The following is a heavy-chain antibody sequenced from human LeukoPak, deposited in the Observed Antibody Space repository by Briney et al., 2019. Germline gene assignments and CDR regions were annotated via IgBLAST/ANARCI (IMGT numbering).Heavy chain of an antibody. V-gene: IGHV5-51*01. J-gene: IGHJ4*02. CDR2: IYPGDSDT. CDR3: ARLRITMVRGVMVFDY. Sequence: GESLKISCKGSGYSFTSYWIGWVRQMPGKGLEWMGIIYPGDSDTRYSPSFQGQVTISADKSISTAYLQWSGLKASDTAMYYCARLRITMVRGVMVFDYWGPRTLVTVSS. D-gene: IGHD3-10*01. CDR1: GYSFTSYW.